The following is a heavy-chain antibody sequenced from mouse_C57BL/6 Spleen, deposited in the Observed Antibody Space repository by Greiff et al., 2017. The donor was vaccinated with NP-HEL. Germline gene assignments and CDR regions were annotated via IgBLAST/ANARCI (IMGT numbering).Heavy chain of an antibody. CDR2: INPNNGGT. J-gene: IGHJ4*01. D-gene: IGHD2-4*01. CDR3: ASYEYDGDAMDY. V-gene: IGHV1-26*01. Sequence: EVQLQQSGPELVKPGASVKISCKASGYTFTDYYMNWVKQSHGKSLEWIGDINPNNGGTSYNQKFKGKATLTVDKSSSTAYMERRSLTSEDSAVYYCASYEYDGDAMDYWGQGTSVTVSS. CDR1: GYTFTDYY.